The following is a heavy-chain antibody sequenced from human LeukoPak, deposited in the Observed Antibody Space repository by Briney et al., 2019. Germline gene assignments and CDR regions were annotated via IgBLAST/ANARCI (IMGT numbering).Heavy chain of an antibody. J-gene: IGHJ4*02. CDR1: GFTFSSYS. CDR3: ARDRARSYYYDSSGYYSPFDY. Sequence: GGSLRLSCAASGFTFSSYSMNWVRQAPGKGLEWVSSISSSSSYIYYADSVKGRSTISRDNAKNSLYLQMDSLRAEDTAVYYCARDRARSYYYDSSGYYSPFDYWGQGTLVTVSS. D-gene: IGHD3-22*01. V-gene: IGHV3-21*01. CDR2: ISSSSSYI.